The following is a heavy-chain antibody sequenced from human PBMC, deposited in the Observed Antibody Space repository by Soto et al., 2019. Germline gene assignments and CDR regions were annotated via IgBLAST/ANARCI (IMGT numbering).Heavy chain of an antibody. V-gene: IGHV4-31*03. CDR1: GGSISSGGYY. CDR3: ARVGCSGGSCYSSFDY. Sequence: QVQLQESGPGLVKPSQTLSLTCTVSGGSISSGGYYWSWIRQHPGKGLEWIVYIYYSGSTYYNPSLKSRVTISVDTSKHQFSLKLSSVTAADTAVYYCARVGCSGGSCYSSFDYWGQGTLVTVSS. J-gene: IGHJ4*02. CDR2: IYYSGST. D-gene: IGHD2-15*01.